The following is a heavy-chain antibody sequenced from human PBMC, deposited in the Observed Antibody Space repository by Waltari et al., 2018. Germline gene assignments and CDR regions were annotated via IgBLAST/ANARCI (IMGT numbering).Heavy chain of an antibody. CDR2: IYYSGST. CDR1: GGSISSHY. Sequence: QVQLQESGPGLVKPSETLSLTCTVSGGSISSHYWSWIRQPPGKGLEWIGYIYYSGSTNYNPSLKSLVTISVDTSKNQFSLKLSSVTAADTAVYYCARDLSDTGVYGDSQWFDPWGQGTLVTVSS. J-gene: IGHJ5*02. D-gene: IGHD4-17*01. CDR3: ARDLSDTGVYGDSQWFDP. V-gene: IGHV4-59*11.